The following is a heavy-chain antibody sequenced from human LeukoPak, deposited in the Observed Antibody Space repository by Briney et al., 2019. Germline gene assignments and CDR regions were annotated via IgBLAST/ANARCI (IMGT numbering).Heavy chain of an antibody. J-gene: IGHJ5*02. CDR1: GGSISSYY. CDR2: MYYSGST. CDR3: ARNGPIGIDP. V-gene: IGHV4-59*01. Sequence: PSETLSLTCTVSGGSISSYYWSWIRQPPGKGLEWIGYMYYSGSTNYNPSLKSRVTISVDTSKNQFSLKLSSVTAADTAVYYCARNGPIGIDPWGQGTLVTVSS. D-gene: IGHD3-22*01.